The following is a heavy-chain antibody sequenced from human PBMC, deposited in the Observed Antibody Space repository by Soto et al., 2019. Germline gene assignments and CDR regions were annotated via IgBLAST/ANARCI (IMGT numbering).Heavy chain of an antibody. CDR2: ICGSGGST. CDR1: GFTFSSYA. D-gene: IGHD2-2*01. CDR3: AKVRDIVVVPAAIDFDY. J-gene: IGHJ4*02. Sequence: GGSLRLSCAASGFTFSSYAMSWVRQAPGKGLEWVSAICGSGGSTYYADSVKGRFTISRDNSKNTLYLQMNSLSAEDTAVYYCAKVRDIVVVPAAIDFDYWGQGTLVTVSS. V-gene: IGHV3-23*01.